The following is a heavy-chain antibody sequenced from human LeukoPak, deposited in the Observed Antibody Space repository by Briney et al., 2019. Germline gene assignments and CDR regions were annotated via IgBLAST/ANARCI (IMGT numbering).Heavy chain of an antibody. CDR2: ISGSGGST. D-gene: IGHD3-16*02. CDR1: GFTFSSYS. V-gene: IGHV3-23*01. Sequence: GGSLRLSCAASGFTFSSYSMNWVRQAPGKGLEWASAISGSGGSTYYADSVKGRFTISRDNSKNTLYLQMNSLRAEDTAVYYCAKSLTFGGVIKDYYYYMDVWGKGTTVTVSS. CDR3: AKSLTFGGVIKDYYYYMDV. J-gene: IGHJ6*03.